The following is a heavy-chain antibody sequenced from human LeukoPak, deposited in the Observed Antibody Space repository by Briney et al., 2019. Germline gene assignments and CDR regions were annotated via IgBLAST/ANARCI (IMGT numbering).Heavy chain of an antibody. V-gene: IGHV3-7*01. D-gene: IGHD2-2*01. CDR1: GFTFCDFW. CDR2: IKQDGSAK. Sequence: SGGSLRLSCTASGFTFCDFWMMWVRQAPGEGLEWVVNIKQDGSAKYHVDSVKGRFTISRDNAKNSLYLQMDSLRVEDTATYYCARWRGSTSERSDYWGQGTLVTVSS. CDR3: ARWRGSTSERSDY. J-gene: IGHJ4*02.